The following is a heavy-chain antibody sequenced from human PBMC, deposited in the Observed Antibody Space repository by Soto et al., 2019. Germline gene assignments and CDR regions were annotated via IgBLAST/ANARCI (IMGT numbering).Heavy chain of an antibody. CDR2: MSPNSGYT. Sequence: ASVKVSCKTSGYTFTTYDINWVRQATGQGLEWMGWMSPNSGYTGYAQQFQGRVTMTRDTSISTAYMELSSLRSEDTAVYFCARGVAAGVDFWGQGTLLTVSS. D-gene: IGHD6-13*01. CDR1: GYTFTTYD. CDR3: ARGVAAGVDF. J-gene: IGHJ4*02. V-gene: IGHV1-8*01.